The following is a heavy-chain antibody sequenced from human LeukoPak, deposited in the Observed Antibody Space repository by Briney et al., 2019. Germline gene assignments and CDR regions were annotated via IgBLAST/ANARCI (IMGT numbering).Heavy chain of an antibody. CDR3: ARIYSGWYLDY. D-gene: IGHD6-19*01. Sequence: PSETLSLTCTVSGGTISSYYRSWIRQPPGKGLECIGYIYYSGSTNYNPSLKSRATISVDTSKNQFSLKLSSVTAADTAVYYCARIYSGWYLDYWGQGTLVTVSS. CDR1: GGTISSYY. J-gene: IGHJ4*02. V-gene: IGHV4-59*01. CDR2: IYYSGST.